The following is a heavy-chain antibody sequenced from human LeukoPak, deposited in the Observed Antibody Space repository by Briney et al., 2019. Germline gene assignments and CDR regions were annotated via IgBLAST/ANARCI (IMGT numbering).Heavy chain of an antibody. J-gene: IGHJ2*01. D-gene: IGHD7-27*01. CDR2: VYHSGSA. Sequence: PSETLSLTCTVSGGAINSRNYYWGWIRQPPGRGLEWIGSVYHSGSAYDNPSLKSRVNISADTSKNEISLKLSSVTAADTAIYYCARRDEWGHWGFDLWGRGTLVSVSA. V-gene: IGHV4-39*01. CDR1: GGAINSRNYY. CDR3: ARRDEWGHWGFDL.